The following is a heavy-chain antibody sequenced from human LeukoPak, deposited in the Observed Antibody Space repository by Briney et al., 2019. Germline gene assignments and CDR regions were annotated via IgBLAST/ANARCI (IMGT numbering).Heavy chain of an antibody. Sequence: GGSLRLSCAASGFTFSSYWMSWVRQAPGKGLEWVAVISYDGTNKNYADSVKGRFTISRDNSKNTLYLQMNSLRAEDTAVYYCASDSGYDHHGLFDYWGQRTLVTVSS. CDR3: ASDSGYDHHGLFDY. CDR1: GFTFSSYW. V-gene: IGHV3-30*03. CDR2: ISYDGTNK. J-gene: IGHJ4*02. D-gene: IGHD5-12*01.